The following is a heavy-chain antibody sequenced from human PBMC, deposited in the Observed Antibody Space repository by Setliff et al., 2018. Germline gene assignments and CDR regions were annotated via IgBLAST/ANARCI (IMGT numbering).Heavy chain of an antibody. J-gene: IGHJ4*01. CDR2: IYTSWST. CDR3: ASSRGVEGSSGYMDYWTRGPPEPPLGYFDF. CDR1: GDSISSRPFY. V-gene: IGHV4-61*09. D-gene: IGHD3-10*01. Sequence: ASETLSLTCTVSGDSISSRPFYWGWFRQPAGKELEWIGQIYTSWSTIYNPSLKSRVTILLDTSKNQFSLKVTSVTAADTAVYSCASSRGVEGSSGYMDYWTRGPPEPPLGYFDFWGHGALVTVSS.